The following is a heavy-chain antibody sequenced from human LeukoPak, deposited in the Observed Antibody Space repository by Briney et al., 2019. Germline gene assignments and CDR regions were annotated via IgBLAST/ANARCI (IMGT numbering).Heavy chain of an antibody. CDR3: AKAVGSSGWYEGVEY. V-gene: IGHV3-30*18. Sequence: PGRSLRLSCAASGFTFSSYGMHWVRQAPGKGLEWVAVISYDGSNKYYADSVKGRFTISRDNSKNTLYLQMNSLRAEDTAVYYCAKAVGSSGWYEGVEYWGQGTLGTGSS. J-gene: IGHJ4*02. D-gene: IGHD6-19*01. CDR1: GFTFSSYG. CDR2: ISYDGSNK.